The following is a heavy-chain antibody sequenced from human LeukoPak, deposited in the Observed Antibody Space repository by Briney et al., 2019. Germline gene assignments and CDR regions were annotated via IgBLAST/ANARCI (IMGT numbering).Heavy chain of an antibody. D-gene: IGHD3-22*01. V-gene: IGHV3-23*01. CDR2: ISGSGGST. CDR3: AKAHRAGYYYDSSGYFDY. Sequence: GGSLRLSCAASRFTFSSYVMSWVRQAPGKGLEWVSVISGSGGSTYYADSVKGRFTISRDNSKNTLYLQMNSLRAEDTAVYYCAKAHRAGYYYDSSGYFDYWGQGTLVTVSS. J-gene: IGHJ4*02. CDR1: RFTFSSYV.